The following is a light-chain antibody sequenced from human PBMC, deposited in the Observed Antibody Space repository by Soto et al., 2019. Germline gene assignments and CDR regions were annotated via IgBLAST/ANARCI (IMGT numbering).Light chain of an antibody. V-gene: IGKV3-20*01. Sequence: EIVLTQSPGTLSLSAGERATLSCRASQSISSSYLAWYQKKPGQAPRLLIYGACSRATGIPDGFSGGGSGTELTLTISRLEPDDFDVYYCRPYGSSPGPFGQGTKLEIK. CDR2: GAC. CDR3: RPYGSSPGP. J-gene: IGKJ2*01. CDR1: QSISSSY.